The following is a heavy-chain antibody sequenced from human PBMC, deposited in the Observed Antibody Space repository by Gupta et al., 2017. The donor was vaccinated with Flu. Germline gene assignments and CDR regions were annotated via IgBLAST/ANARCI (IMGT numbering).Heavy chain of an antibody. J-gene: IGHJ3*01. CDR3: AKGGYGTNGFRV. CDR2: TTSGGTIS. D-gene: IGHD2-8*01. V-gene: IGHV3-23*03. Sequence: EVQLLESGGGSVQPGGSLRISCVASGFTFAKYAMSWVRQAPGKGLEWVAGTTSGGTISYYGDSVKGRFTISRDNLEDTLYLQMTSLRDEDSAVYYCAKGGYGTNGFRVWGQGTVVHVSS. CDR1: GFTFAKYA.